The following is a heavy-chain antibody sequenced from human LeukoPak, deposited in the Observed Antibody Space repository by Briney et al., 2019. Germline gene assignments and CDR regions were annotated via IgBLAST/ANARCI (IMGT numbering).Heavy chain of an antibody. CDR1: GGPISNYY. J-gene: IGHJ3*02. D-gene: IGHD2-2*01. CDR2: IYTSGST. V-gene: IGHV4-4*07. Sequence: PSETLSLTCNVSGGPISNYYWSWIRQPAGKGLELIGRIYTSGSTNYNPSLKSRVTMSVDTSKNQFSLKLSSVTAADTAVYYCARSRCSSISCASRGAFDIWGQGTMVTVSS. CDR3: ARSRCSSISCASRGAFDI.